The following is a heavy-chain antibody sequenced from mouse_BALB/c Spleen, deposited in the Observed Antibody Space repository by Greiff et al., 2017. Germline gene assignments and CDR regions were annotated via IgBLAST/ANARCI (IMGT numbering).Heavy chain of an antibody. CDR2: ISSGGSYT. V-gene: IGHV5-6*01. CDR3: ANTGAAIYYGYDVEAMDY. Sequence: EVQLVESGGDLVKPGGSLKLSCAASGFTFSSYGMSWVRQTPDKRLEWVATISSGGSYTYYTDSVKGRYTITRDTAKNTPYLHMSSLKSEDTAMYYGANTGAAIYYGYDVEAMDYWGQGTSVTVSS. J-gene: IGHJ4*01. D-gene: IGHD2-2*01. CDR1: GFTFSSYG.